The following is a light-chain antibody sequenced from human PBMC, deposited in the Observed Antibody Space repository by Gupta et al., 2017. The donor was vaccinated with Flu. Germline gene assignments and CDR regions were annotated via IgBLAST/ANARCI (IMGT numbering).Light chain of an antibody. Sequence: QAVVTQEPSLTVSPGGTVTLSCGSSTGAVTSGHYPYWFQQKPGKAPRTLIYDTSNKHSWTPARFSGSLLGGKAALTLSGAQPEDEAEYYCLLSYSGAWVFGGGTKLTGL. J-gene: IGLJ3*02. V-gene: IGLV7-46*01. CDR2: DTS. CDR1: TGAVTSGHY. CDR3: LLSYSGAWV.